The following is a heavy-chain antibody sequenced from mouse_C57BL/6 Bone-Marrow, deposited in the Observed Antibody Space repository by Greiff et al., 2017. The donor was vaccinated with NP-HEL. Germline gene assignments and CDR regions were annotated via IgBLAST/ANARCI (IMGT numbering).Heavy chain of an antibody. CDR2: IDPENGDT. CDR3: TKKVVFAY. CDR1: GFNIKDDY. D-gene: IGHD1-3*01. V-gene: IGHV14-4*01. J-gene: IGHJ3*01. Sequence: EVQLQQSGAELVRPGASVKLSCTASGFNIKDDYMHWVKQRPEQGLEWIGWIDPENGDTEYASKFQGKATITADTSSNTAYLQLSSLTSEDTAVYYCTKKVVFAYWGQGTLVTVSA.